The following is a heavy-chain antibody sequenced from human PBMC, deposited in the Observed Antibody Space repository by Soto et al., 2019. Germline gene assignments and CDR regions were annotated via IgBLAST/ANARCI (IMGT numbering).Heavy chain of an antibody. J-gene: IGHJ3*02. CDR2: INPTGSP. Sequence: PSETLSFTCVVYGGSLTGYYWSWIRQPPGRGLEWIGEINPTGSPKYNPSLMSRVTISVDTSKNQFSMKLSSVTAADTAVFYCARSREQWLVDAFDIWGQGTMVTVSS. V-gene: IGHV4-34*01. CDR3: ARSREQWLVDAFDI. D-gene: IGHD6-19*01. CDR1: GGSLTGYY.